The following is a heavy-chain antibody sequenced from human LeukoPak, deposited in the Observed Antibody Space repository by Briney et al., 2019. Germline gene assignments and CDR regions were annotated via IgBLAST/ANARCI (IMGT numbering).Heavy chain of an antibody. J-gene: IGHJ4*02. Sequence: ASVKVSCKASGYTFTGYYMHWVRQAPGQGLEWMGWINPNSGGTNYAQKFQGWVTMTRDTSISAAYMELSRLRSDDTAVYYCAREGGSGSDAFDYWGQGTLVTVSS. D-gene: IGHD3-10*01. CDR3: AREGGSGSDAFDY. CDR2: INPNSGGT. V-gene: IGHV1-2*04. CDR1: GYTFTGYY.